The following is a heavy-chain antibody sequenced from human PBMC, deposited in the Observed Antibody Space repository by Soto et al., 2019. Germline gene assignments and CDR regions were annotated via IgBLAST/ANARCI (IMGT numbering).Heavy chain of an antibody. CDR3: ASDAFDI. CDR1: GFSFSNYG. Sequence: EMQLVESGGGLVQPGGSLRLSCAASGFSFSNYGMHGVRQAPGKGLEYVSAISSNGGTTYYANSVKGRFTISRDNSKNTLYLQMGSLTAEDMAVYYCASDAFDIWGQGTMVTVSS. V-gene: IGHV3-64*01. CDR2: ISSNGGTT. J-gene: IGHJ3*02.